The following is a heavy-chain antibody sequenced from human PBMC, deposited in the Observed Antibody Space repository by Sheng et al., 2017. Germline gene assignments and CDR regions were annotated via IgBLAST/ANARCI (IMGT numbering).Heavy chain of an antibody. CDR3: ARGETYYDFWSGYYDYYYYGMDV. Sequence: EVQLVESGGGLVQPGGSLRLSCAASGFTFSSYWMSWVRQAPGKGLEWVANIKQDGSEKYYVDSVKGRFTISRDNAKNSLYLQMNSLRAEDTAVYYCARGETYYDFWSGYYDYYYYGMDVWGQGTTVTV. V-gene: IGHV3-7*01. CDR2: IKQDGSEK. CDR1: GFTFSSYW. D-gene: IGHD3-3*01. J-gene: IGHJ6*02.